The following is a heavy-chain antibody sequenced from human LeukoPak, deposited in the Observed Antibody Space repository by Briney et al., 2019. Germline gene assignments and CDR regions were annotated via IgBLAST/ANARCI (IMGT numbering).Heavy chain of an antibody. CDR1: RFNLSSYA. V-gene: IGHV3-30*04. D-gene: IGHD6-13*01. J-gene: IGHJ4*02. Sequence: PGGSLRLSCAASRFNLSSYAMHWVRQAPGKGLEWVAVISYDGSNKYYTDSVKGRFTISRDNSENTVYLQMNSLRVEDTAVYYCARDPRRSSQTGYFDYWGQGTLVTVSS. CDR2: ISYDGSNK. CDR3: ARDPRRSSQTGYFDY.